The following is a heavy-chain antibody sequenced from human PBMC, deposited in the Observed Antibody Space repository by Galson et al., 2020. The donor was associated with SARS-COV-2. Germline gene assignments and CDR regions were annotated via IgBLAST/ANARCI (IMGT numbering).Heavy chain of an antibody. D-gene: IGHD3-9*01. CDR3: VRTGYNCFDY. CDR2: ISGNSGDI. V-gene: IGHV3-21*01. CDR1: GFIFSDYS. Sequence: GGSLRLSCAASGFIFSDYSMNWVRQAPGKGLEWVATISGNSGDIYYAESLKGRFTISRDNAKRSLYLEMNRLRVGDTALYYCVRTGYNCFDYWGQGTLVTVSS. J-gene: IGHJ4*02.